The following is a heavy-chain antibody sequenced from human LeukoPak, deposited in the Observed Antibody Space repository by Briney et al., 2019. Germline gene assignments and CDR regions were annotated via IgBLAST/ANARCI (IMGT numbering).Heavy chain of an antibody. V-gene: IGHV5-51*01. J-gene: IGHJ4*02. D-gene: IGHD2-2*01. CDR1: GYSFTNYW. Sequence: GESLKISCKGSGYSFTNYWIGWVRQMPGKGLEWMGIIYPSDSDTRYSPSFQGQVTISADKSISTAYLQWSSLKASDTAMYYCARQLVVPAALFDSWGQGTLVTVSS. CDR2: IYPSDSDT. CDR3: ARQLVVPAALFDS.